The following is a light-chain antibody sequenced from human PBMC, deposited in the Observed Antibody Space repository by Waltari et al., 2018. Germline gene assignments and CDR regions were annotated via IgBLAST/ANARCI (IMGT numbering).Light chain of an antibody. CDR2: DAS. V-gene: IGKV3-11*01. Sequence: EIVLTQSPATLSLSPGETATLSCRASQSIGPYLAWYQQKPGQAPRLLIYDASNRATGIPARFSGSGSGTDFTLTISSLEPEDFVVYYCQQRSAWPLTFGQGTRLEIK. J-gene: IGKJ5*01. CDR1: QSIGPY. CDR3: QQRSAWPLT.